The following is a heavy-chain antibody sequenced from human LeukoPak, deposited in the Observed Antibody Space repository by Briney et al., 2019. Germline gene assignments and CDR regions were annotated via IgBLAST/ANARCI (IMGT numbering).Heavy chain of an antibody. Sequence: SETLSLTCAVYGGSFSGYYWSWIRQPPGKGLEWIGEINHSGSTNYHPSLKSRVTISVDTSKNQFSLKLSSVTAADTAVYYCARGLRYSDLWGRGTLVTVSS. CDR3: ARGLRYSDL. CDR2: INHSGST. V-gene: IGHV4-34*01. J-gene: IGHJ2*01. CDR1: GGSFSGYY.